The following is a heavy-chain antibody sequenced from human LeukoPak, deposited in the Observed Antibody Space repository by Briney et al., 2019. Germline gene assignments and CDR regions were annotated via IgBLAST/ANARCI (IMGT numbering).Heavy chain of an antibody. Sequence: SETLSLTCAVSGGSISSSSHYWGWIRQPPGKGLEWIGSIFYTGRTSYNPSLKSRVTISVDTSMNQFSLKLSSVTAADTAVYFCARHYDSSGYYYYYAMDVWGQGTTVTVSS. CDR2: IFYTGRT. J-gene: IGHJ6*02. CDR1: GGSISSSSHY. CDR3: ARHYDSSGYYYYYAMDV. D-gene: IGHD3-22*01. V-gene: IGHV4-39*01.